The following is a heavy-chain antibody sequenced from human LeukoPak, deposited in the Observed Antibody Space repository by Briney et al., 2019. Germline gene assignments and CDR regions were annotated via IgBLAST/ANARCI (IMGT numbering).Heavy chain of an antibody. J-gene: IGHJ4*02. CDR3: GKTTAGYSSGQKPAWPVDY. Sequence: GGSLRLSCAASGLTFAGYDMSWVRQAPGKGLEWVSTISASGDNTYYAGSVKGRFTISRDNSKNTVYLQINSLRAEDTAVYYCGKTTAGYSSGQKPAWPVDYWGQGTLVTVSS. CDR2: ISASGDNT. V-gene: IGHV3-23*01. CDR1: GLTFAGYD. D-gene: IGHD5-18*01.